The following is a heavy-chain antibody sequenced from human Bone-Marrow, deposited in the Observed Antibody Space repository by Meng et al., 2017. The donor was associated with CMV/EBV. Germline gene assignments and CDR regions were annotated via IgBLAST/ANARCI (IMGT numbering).Heavy chain of an antibody. CDR1: SFSGYY. D-gene: IGHD3-3*01. Sequence: SFSGYYGSWIRPPPGKGLEWIGEINHSGSTNYNPSLKSRVTISVDTSKNQFSLKLSSVTAADTAVYYCARGRVIFGVVIAARGWFDPWGQGTLVTVSS. CDR3: ARGRVIFGVVIAARGWFDP. V-gene: IGHV4-34*01. CDR2: INHSGST. J-gene: IGHJ5*02.